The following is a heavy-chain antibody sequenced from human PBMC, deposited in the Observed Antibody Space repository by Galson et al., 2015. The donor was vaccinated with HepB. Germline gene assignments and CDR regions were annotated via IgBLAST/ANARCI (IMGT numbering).Heavy chain of an antibody. J-gene: IGHJ6*02. Sequence: SVKVSCKASGGTFSSYAISRVRQAPGQGLEWMGGIIPIFGTANYAQKFQGRVTITADESTSTAYMELSSLRSEDTAVYYCARDLGYCSSTSCDNCYYYGMDVWGQGTTVTVSS. CDR3: ARDLGYCSSTSCDNCYYYGMDV. V-gene: IGHV1-69*13. CDR1: GGTFSSYA. CDR2: IIPIFGTA. D-gene: IGHD2-2*02.